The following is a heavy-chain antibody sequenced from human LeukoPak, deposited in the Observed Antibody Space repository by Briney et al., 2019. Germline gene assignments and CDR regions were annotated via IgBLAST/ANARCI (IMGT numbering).Heavy chain of an antibody. J-gene: IGHJ4*02. D-gene: IGHD4-17*01. CDR3: ARVRGSTVTTFREYYFDY. CDR2: ISAYNGNT. CDR1: GYTFTSYG. Sequence: ASVKVSCKASGYTFTSYGISWVRQAPGQGLEWMGWISAYNGNTNYAQELQGRVTMTTDTSTSTAYMELRSLRSDDTAVYYCARVRGSTVTTFREYYFDYWGQGTLVTVSS. V-gene: IGHV1-18*04.